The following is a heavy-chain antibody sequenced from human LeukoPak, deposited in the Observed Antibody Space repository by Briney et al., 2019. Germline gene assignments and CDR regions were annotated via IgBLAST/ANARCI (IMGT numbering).Heavy chain of an antibody. V-gene: IGHV3-23*01. J-gene: IGHJ4*02. CDR1: GFSFSSFA. Sequence: GGSLRLSCAASGFSFSSFAMTWVRQAPGKGLEWVSTIRSNGATAYNADSVKGRFTISRNNSKNTVYLQMNSLRVEDTAIYYCARGQEFDDGVFDSWGQGTLVTVSS. D-gene: IGHD1-1*01. CDR2: IRSNGATA. CDR3: ARGQEFDDGVFDS.